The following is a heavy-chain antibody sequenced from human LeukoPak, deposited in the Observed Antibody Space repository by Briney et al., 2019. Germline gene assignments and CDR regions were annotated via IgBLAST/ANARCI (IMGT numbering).Heavy chain of an antibody. Sequence: ASVKVSCKASGYTFTSYKINWVRQATGQGLEWMGWMNPYSGNTGYAQRFQGRVTITRNTSISTAYMELSSLTSQDTAVYYCAGGRDWLRWFDPWGQGTLVTVSS. V-gene: IGHV1-8*03. J-gene: IGHJ5*02. D-gene: IGHD3/OR15-3a*01. CDR2: MNPYSGNT. CDR1: GYTFTSYK. CDR3: AGGRDWLRWFDP.